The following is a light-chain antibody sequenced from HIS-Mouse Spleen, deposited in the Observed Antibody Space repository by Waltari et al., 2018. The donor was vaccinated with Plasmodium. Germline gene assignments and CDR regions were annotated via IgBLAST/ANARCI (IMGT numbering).Light chain of an antibody. Sequence: EIVMTQSPATLSVSPGERATLSCRASQSVSSNLAWYQQKPGQAPRLLIYGAAPRATGIPARFSGSGSGTEFTLTISSMQSEDFAVYYWQQYNNWPTFGQGTRLEIK. CDR3: QQYNNWPT. CDR2: GAA. J-gene: IGKJ5*01. V-gene: IGKV3-15*01. CDR1: QSVSSN.